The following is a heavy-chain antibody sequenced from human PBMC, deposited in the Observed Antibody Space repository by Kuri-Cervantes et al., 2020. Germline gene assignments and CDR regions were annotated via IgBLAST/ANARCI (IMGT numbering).Heavy chain of an antibody. V-gene: IGHV3-23*01. D-gene: IGHD4-17*01. CDR1: GFTFSNAW. J-gene: IGHJ4*02. Sequence: GESLKISCAASGFTFSNAWMSWVRQAPGKGLEWVSPISRSGGITYYAVSVKGRFTISRDNSKNTLYLQMNSLRAEDTAVYYCAKAMSRAVTTVFSSRGQGTLVTVSS. CDR3: AKAMSRAVTTVFSS. CDR2: ISRSGGIT.